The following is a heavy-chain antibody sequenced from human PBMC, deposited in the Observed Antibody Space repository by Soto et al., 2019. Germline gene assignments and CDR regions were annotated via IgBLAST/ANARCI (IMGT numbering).Heavy chain of an antibody. CDR2: INHSGTT. CDR1: GGSFSGYT. V-gene: IGHV4-34*01. J-gene: IGHJ4*02. Sequence: PSETLSLTCAVYGGSFSGYTWIWIRQPPGKGLEWIGEINHSGTTNHNPSLKSRVIISVDTSKKQFSLRLTSVTAADTAVYYCAGGSDYTSSFDYWGQGTLVTVSS. D-gene: IGHD3-16*01. CDR3: AGGSDYTSSFDY.